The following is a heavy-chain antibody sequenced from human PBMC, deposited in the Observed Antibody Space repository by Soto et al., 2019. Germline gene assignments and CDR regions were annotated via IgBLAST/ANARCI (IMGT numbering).Heavy chain of an antibody. CDR1: GGSFSGYY. Sequence: PSETLSLTCDGYGGSFSGYYWSWIRQPPGKGLEWIGEINHSGSTNYNPSLKSRVTISVDTSKNQFSLKLSSVTAADTAVYYCARHNYDSRGYYHYYYGMDVWGQGTTVNVSS. J-gene: IGHJ6*02. CDR3: ARHNYDSRGYYHYYYGMDV. CDR2: INHSGST. V-gene: IGHV4-34*01. D-gene: IGHD3-22*01.